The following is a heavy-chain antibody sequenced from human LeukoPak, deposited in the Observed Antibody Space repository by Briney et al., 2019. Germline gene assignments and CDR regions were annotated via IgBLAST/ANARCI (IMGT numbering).Heavy chain of an antibody. D-gene: IGHD4-17*01. CDR3: AREPSYGDYDGDAFDI. Sequence: GGSLRLSCAASGFTFSSHAMSWVRQAPGEGLVWVSRINSDGSSTSYADSVKGPCTISRARAKNTLYLPMSTLRAQATAVYYCAREPSYGDYDGDAFDIWGQGTMVTVSS. CDR1: GFTFSSHA. V-gene: IGHV3-74*01. CDR2: INSDGSST. J-gene: IGHJ3*02.